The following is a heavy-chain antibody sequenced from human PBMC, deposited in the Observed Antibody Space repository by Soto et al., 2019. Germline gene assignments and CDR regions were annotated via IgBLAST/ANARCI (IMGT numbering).Heavy chain of an antibody. D-gene: IGHD3-22*01. J-gene: IGHJ4*02. CDR2: INHSGST. Sequence: SETLSLTCAVYGGSFSGYYWSWIRQPPGKGLEWIGEINHSGSTNYNPSLKSRVTISVDTSKNQFSLKLSSVTAADTAVYYCETLPKRSSGYYYDYWGQGTLVTVSS. V-gene: IGHV4-34*01. CDR3: ETLPKRSSGYYYDY. CDR1: GGSFSGYY.